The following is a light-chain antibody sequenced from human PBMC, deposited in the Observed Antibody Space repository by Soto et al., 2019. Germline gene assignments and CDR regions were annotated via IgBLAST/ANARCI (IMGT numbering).Light chain of an antibody. CDR1: QSISSW. CDR3: HQYNSYSKT. V-gene: IGKV1-5*03. Sequence: DIQMTQSPSTLSVSVGDRVTITCRASQSISSWLAWYQQKPGKAPKLLIYKASSLESGVPSRFSGSGSGTEFTVTISSLQPDDFATYYCHQYNSYSKTFGQGTKVEIK. J-gene: IGKJ1*01. CDR2: KAS.